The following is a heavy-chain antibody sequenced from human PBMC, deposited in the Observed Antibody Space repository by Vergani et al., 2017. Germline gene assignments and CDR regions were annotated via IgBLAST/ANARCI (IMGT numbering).Heavy chain of an antibody. Sequence: EVQLLQSEGAVVQPGGSLRLSCVASGFTFSSHAMSWVRQGHGQGLEWVSSIKNTGDSTHYADSVKGRFTISRDNSKNTLYLQMNSLRVEDTAVYYCARDLSAYEDKTVPAAISQREYYFDYWGQGTLVTVSS. J-gene: IGHJ4*02. CDR2: IKNTGDST. V-gene: IGHV3-23*01. D-gene: IGHD2-2*02. CDR3: ARDLSAYEDKTVPAAISQREYYFDY. CDR1: GFTFSSHA.